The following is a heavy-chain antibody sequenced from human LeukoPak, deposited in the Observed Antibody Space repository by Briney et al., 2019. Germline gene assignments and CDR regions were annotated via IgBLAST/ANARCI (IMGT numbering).Heavy chain of an antibody. D-gene: IGHD6-19*01. V-gene: IGHV4-34*01. Sequence: SETLSLTCAVYGGSFRGYYWSWIRQPPGKGLEWSGEVNHSGGTNYNPSLKSRVTISVDTSKNQFSLKMSSVTAADTAVYYCARWKYNSGWSPGQLLAFDIWGQGTLVTVSS. J-gene: IGHJ4*02. CDR1: GGSFRGYY. CDR3: ARWKYNSGWSPGQLLAFDI. CDR2: VNHSGGT.